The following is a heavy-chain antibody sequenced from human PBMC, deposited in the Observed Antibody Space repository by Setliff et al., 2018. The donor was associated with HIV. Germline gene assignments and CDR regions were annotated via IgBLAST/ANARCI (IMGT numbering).Heavy chain of an antibody. CDR3: ATELFIVVAGHTPTFDY. V-gene: IGHV1-2*02. D-gene: IGHD6-19*01. CDR1: GYTLAGYF. Sequence: ASVKVSCKASGYTLAGYFMHWVRQAPGQGLEWMGWINPNSGGTNYAQNFQGRVTMTRDTSISTAYMELSSLRSEDTAVYYCATELFIVVAGHTPTFDYWGQGTLVTVSS. J-gene: IGHJ4*02. CDR2: INPNSGGT.